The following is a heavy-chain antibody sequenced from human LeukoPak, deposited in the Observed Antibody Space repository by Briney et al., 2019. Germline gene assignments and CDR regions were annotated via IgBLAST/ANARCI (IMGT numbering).Heavy chain of an antibody. J-gene: IGHJ4*02. CDR1: GGSISSYY. CDR3: TRDPSALSGYFDS. CDR2: NFGSGST. Sequence: PSETLSLTCTVSGGSISSYYWTWIRQPPGEGLEWIGYNFGSGSTNYNPSLQSRVTISVDTSKNQFYLQLRSVTAADTAVYFCTRDPSALSGYFDSWGQGTLVIVSS. V-gene: IGHV4-59*01.